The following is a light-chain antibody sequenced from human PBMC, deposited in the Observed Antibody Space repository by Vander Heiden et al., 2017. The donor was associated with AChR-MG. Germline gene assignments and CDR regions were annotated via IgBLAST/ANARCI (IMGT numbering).Light chain of an antibody. V-gene: IGLV2-23*01. J-gene: IGLJ1*01. CDR2: EGS. CDR3: CSYAGTSGNNYV. CDR1: SSAVGTYNF. Sequence: QSALTQPASVSGSRGQSITISCTGTSSAVGTYNFVYRSQQHPGKAPKLIIYEGSKRPSGVSNRLSGSKSGNTASLTISGLQTEDEADYYCCSYAGTSGNNYVFGAGTKVTVL.